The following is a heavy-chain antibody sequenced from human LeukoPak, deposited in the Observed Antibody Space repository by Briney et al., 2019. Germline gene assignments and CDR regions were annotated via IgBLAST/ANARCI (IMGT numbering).Heavy chain of an antibody. CDR2: ISGSGGST. D-gene: IGHD3-22*01. CDR1: GFTFSSFA. J-gene: IGHJ5*02. CDR3: AKHYYGSSGYTYNWFDP. Sequence: PGGSLRLSCAASGFTFSSFAMTWVRQAPGKGLEWVSAISGSGGSTYYADSVKGRFTISRDNSKNTLYLQMNSLRAEDTAVYYCAKHYYGSSGYTYNWFDPWGQGTLVTVSS. V-gene: IGHV3-23*01.